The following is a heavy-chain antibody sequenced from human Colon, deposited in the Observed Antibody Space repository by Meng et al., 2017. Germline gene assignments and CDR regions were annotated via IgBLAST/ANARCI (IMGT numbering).Heavy chain of an antibody. J-gene: IGHJ4*02. CDR3: ARIVGDGPDY. Sequence: EVQLVESGGGLVKPGESLRLSCAASGFTFITYSVVWVRQAAGKGLEWVSSISSSSAYIYYADSVKGRFTISRDNAKNSVYLQMNSLRAEETAVYYCARIVGDGPDYWGQGTLVTVSS. CDR2: ISSSSAYI. D-gene: IGHD3-16*01. V-gene: IGHV3-21*01. CDR1: GFTFITYS.